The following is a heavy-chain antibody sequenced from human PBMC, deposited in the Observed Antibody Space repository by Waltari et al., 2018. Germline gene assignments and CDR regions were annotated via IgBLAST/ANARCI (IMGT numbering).Heavy chain of an antibody. V-gene: IGHV3-74*01. Sequence: EVLLVESGGGLVQPGGSLRLSCAASGFTFNGYWMYWVRQAPGKGRVWVSTFSMNGNCGTHADSVRGRFTISRDNAKNTLYLQMNSLTAEDTAVYYCARAFVNIAARGMDAWGQGTAVTVSS. D-gene: IGHD6-13*01. CDR2: FSMNGNCG. CDR1: GFTFNGYW. J-gene: IGHJ6*02. CDR3: ARAFVNIAARGMDA.